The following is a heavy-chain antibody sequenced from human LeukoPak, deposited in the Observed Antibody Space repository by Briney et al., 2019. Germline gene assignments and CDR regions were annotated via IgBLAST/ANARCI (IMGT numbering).Heavy chain of an antibody. CDR2: ISSSGSYI. CDR1: GFTFSSYT. CDR3: ARSFCTSATCSKGYSYYVMDV. Sequence: PGGSLRLSCAASGFTFSSYTMNWVRQAPGKGLEWVSSISSSGSYIYYADSVKGRFTVSRDNAKNSLFLQLDSLRAEDTAVYYCARSFCTSATCSKGYSYYVMDVWGQGTTVTVSS. D-gene: IGHD2/OR15-2a*01. V-gene: IGHV3-21*01. J-gene: IGHJ6*02.